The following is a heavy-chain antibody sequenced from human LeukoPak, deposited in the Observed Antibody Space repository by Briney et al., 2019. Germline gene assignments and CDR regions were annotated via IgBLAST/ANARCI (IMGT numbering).Heavy chain of an antibody. CDR3: ARLPDPDDYGDYEVRVY. CDR2: IYYSGSA. V-gene: IGHV4-31*03. CDR1: GGSISSGGHY. J-gene: IGHJ4*02. D-gene: IGHD4-17*01. Sequence: PSQTLSLTCTVSGGSISSGGHYWSWIRQHPGKGLEWIGYIYYSGSAYYNPSLKSRVIMSVDTSKNQFSLRLSSVTVADTAVYYCARLPDPDDYGDYEVRVYWGQGTLVTVSS.